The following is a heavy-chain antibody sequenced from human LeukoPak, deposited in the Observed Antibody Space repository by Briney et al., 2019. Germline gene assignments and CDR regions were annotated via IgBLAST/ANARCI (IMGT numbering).Heavy chain of an antibody. CDR1: GGSISSYY. CDR2: IYTSGST. V-gene: IGHV4-4*07. Sequence: SETLSLTCTVSGGSISSYYWSWIRQPAGKGLEWIGRIYTSGSTNYNPSLKSRVTMSVDTSKNQFSLKLSSVTAADTAVYYCARDTLDSSGYYPLDYWGQGTLVTVSS. J-gene: IGHJ4*02. CDR3: ARDTLDSSGYYPLDY. D-gene: IGHD3-22*01.